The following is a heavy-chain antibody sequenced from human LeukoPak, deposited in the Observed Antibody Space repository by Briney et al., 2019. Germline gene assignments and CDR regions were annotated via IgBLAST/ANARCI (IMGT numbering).Heavy chain of an antibody. CDR3: ARAMVRDHDAFDI. CDR2: ISSDGRT. Sequence: GGSLRLSCAASGFTVNSNDMSWVRQAPGKGLEWVSVISSDGRTYYADSVKGRFTISRDNSKNTLDLQMNSLRAEDTAVYYCARAMVRDHDAFDIWGQGTMVTVSS. D-gene: IGHD3-10*01. J-gene: IGHJ3*02. CDR1: GFTVNSND. V-gene: IGHV3-66*01.